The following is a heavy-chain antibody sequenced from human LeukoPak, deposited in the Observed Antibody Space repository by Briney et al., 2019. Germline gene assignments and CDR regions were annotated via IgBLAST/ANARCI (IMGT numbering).Heavy chain of an antibody. CDR2: IYYSGST. V-gene: IGHV4-39*07. J-gene: IGHJ3*02. Sequence: SETLSLTCTVSGGSISSSSYHWGWIRQPPGKGLEWIGSIYYSGSTYYNPSLKSRVTISVDTSKNQFSLKLSSVTAADTAVCYCARVGGDSSGADAFDIWGQGTMVTVSS. D-gene: IGHD3-22*01. CDR3: ARVGGDSSGADAFDI. CDR1: GGSISSSSYH.